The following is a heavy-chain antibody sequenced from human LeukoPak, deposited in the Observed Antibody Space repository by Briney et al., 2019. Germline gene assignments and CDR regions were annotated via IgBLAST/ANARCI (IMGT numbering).Heavy chain of an antibody. CDR2: IYHSGST. D-gene: IGHD2-15*01. V-gene: IGHV4-30-2*01. Sequence: PSETLSLTCAVSGGSISSGGYSWSWIRQPPGKGLEWIGYIYHSGSTYYNPSLESRVTISVDRSKNQFSLKLSSVTAADTAVYYCARARYCSGGSCSWFDPWGQGTLVTVSS. J-gene: IGHJ5*02. CDR3: ARARYCSGGSCSWFDP. CDR1: GGSISSGGYS.